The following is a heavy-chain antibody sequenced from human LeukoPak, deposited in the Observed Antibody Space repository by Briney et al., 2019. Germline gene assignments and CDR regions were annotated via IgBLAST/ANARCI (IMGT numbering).Heavy chain of an antibody. CDR2: ISGSGGST. CDR1: GFTFSSYA. J-gene: IGHJ4*02. Sequence: GGSLRLSCAASGFTFSSYAMSWVRQAPGKGLEWVSAISGSGGSTYYADSVKGRFTISRDNSKNTLYLQMNSLRAEDTAVYYCAKDLDLAIFGVVIRSPWDYWGQGTQVTVSS. CDR3: AKDLDLAIFGVVIRSPWDY. D-gene: IGHD3-3*01. V-gene: IGHV3-23*01.